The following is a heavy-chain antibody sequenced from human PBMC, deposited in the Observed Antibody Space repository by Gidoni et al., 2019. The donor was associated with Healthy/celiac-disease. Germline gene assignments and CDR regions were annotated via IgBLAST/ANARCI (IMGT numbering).Heavy chain of an antibody. J-gene: IGHJ4*02. D-gene: IGHD6-19*01. CDR3: AKGPPQWLFPGTFDY. Sequence: EVQLVESGGGLVQPGRSLRLSCAASGFTFDDYAMHWVRQAPGKGLEWVSGISWNSGTIGYADSVKGRFTFSRDNAKNSLFLQMNSLRTEDTALYYCAKGPPQWLFPGTFDYWGQGTLVTVSS. V-gene: IGHV3-9*01. CDR2: ISWNSGTI. CDR1: GFTFDDYA.